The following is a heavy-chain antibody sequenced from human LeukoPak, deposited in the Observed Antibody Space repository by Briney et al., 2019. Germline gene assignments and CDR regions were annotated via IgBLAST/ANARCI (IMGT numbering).Heavy chain of an antibody. CDR1: GGSISSGSYY. J-gene: IGHJ6*03. V-gene: IGHV4-39*07. CDR2: INHSGST. CDR3: ARPSKYCSTTSCYTYYYYMDV. Sequence: SETLSLTCTVSGGSISSGSYYWSWIRQPPGKGLEWIGEINHSGSTNYNPSLKSRVTISVDTSKNQFSLKLSSVTAADTAVYYCARPSKYCSTTSCYTYYYYMDVWGKGTTVTVSS. D-gene: IGHD2-2*02.